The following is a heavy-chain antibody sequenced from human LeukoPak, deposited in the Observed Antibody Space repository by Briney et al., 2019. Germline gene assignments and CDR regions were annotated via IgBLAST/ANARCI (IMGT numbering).Heavy chain of an antibody. CDR3: AGDLPLNY. Sequence: PGGSLRLSCAASGFTVSSHYMSWVRQAPGKGLEWVSLIYSGDNTNYADYVKGRFTISRDNSKHTLYLQMNSLRAEDTAVYYCAGDLPLNYWGQGTLVAVSS. CDR2: IYSGDNT. J-gene: IGHJ4*02. V-gene: IGHV3-53*01. CDR1: GFTVSSHY.